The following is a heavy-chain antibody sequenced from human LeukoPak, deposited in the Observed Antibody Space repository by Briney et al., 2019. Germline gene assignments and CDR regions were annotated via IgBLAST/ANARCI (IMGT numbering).Heavy chain of an antibody. CDR1: GYTFTNYV. J-gene: IGHJ4*02. D-gene: IGHD6-19*01. CDR2: INAGNGDT. V-gene: IGHV1-3*03. Sequence: VASVKVSCKASGYTFTNYVIYWVRQAPGQRLEWMGWINAGNGDTKYSQEFQDRVTITRDTSASTAYLELSSLRSEDMAVYYCARGAVAGQEFFDYWGQGTLVTVSS. CDR3: ARGAVAGQEFFDY.